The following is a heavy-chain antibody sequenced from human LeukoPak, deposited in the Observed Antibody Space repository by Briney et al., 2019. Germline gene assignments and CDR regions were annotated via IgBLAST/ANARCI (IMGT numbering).Heavy chain of an antibody. V-gene: IGHV4-59*01. J-gene: IGHJ6*03. Sequence: SETLSLTCTVSGGSISSYYWSWIRQPPGKGLEWIGYIYYSGSTNYNPSLKSRVTISVDTSKNQFSLKLSSVTAADTAVYYCARLSLYSSSWYPYYMDVWGKGTTVTVFS. CDR3: ARLSLYSSSWYPYYMDV. CDR1: GGSISSYY. CDR2: IYYSGST. D-gene: IGHD6-13*01.